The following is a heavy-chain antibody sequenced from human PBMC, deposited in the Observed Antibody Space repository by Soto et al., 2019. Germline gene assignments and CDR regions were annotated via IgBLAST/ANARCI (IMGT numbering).Heavy chain of an antibody. CDR2: ISSSSSYI. D-gene: IGHD2-2*01. Sequence: GGSLRLSCAASGFTFSSYSMNWVRQAPGKGLEWVSSISSSSSYIYYADSVKGRFTISRDNAKNSLYLQMNSLRAEDTDVYYCASSTPPDIVVVPADIGGRYYYGMEVGAKGTSVTVS. CDR3: ASSTPPDIVVVPADIGGRYYYGMEV. V-gene: IGHV3-21*01. CDR1: GFTFSSYS. J-gene: IGHJ6*04.